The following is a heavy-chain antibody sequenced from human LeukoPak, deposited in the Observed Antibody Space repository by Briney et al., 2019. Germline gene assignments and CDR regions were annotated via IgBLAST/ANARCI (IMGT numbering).Heavy chain of an antibody. CDR1: GYTLTELS. Sequence: GASVKVSCKVSGYTLTELSMHWVRQAPGKGLEWMGGFDPEDGETIYAQKFQGRVTMTEDTSTDTAYMELSSLRSEDTAVYYCATASLMVRGVIMFFDYRGQGTLVTVSS. CDR2: FDPEDGET. J-gene: IGHJ4*02. V-gene: IGHV1-24*01. CDR3: ATASLMVRGVIMFFDY. D-gene: IGHD3-10*01.